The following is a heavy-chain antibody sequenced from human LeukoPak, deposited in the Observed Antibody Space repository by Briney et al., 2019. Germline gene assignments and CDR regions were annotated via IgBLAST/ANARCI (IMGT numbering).Heavy chain of an antibody. CDR3: AREASNDTPYYDFWSGYYRPAGY. V-gene: IGHV3-7*01. CDR2: IKQDGSEK. J-gene: IGHJ4*02. CDR1: GFTFSSYW. D-gene: IGHD3-3*01. Sequence: GGSLRLSCAASGFTFSSYWMSWVRQAPGKGLEWVANIKQDGSEKYYVDSVKGRFTISRDNAKNSLYLQMNSLRAEDTAVYYCAREASNDTPYYDFWSGYYRPAGYWGQGTLVTVST.